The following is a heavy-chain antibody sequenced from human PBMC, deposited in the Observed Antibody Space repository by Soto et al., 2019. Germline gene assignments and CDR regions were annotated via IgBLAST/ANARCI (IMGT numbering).Heavy chain of an antibody. CDR2: ISSGSKTI. CDR1: GFTFSSYS. J-gene: IGHJ4*02. Sequence: GGSLRLSCAASGFTFSSYSVNWVRQAPGKGLEWVSYISSGSKTIYYADSVKGRFTVSRDNAKNSQYLQMNSLRDEDTAVYYCARADILGARSFDYWGQGTLVTVYS. CDR3: ARADILGARSFDY. V-gene: IGHV3-48*02. D-gene: IGHD1-26*01.